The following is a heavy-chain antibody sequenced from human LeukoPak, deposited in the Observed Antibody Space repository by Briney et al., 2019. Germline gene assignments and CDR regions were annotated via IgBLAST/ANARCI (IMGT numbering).Heavy chain of an antibody. CDR3: ARGLGAYCSGGSCTFDN. CDR1: EFTFSIYS. V-gene: IGHV3-21*06. CDR2: ISSSSRYI. J-gene: IGHJ4*02. D-gene: IGHD2-15*01. Sequence: RGSLRLSCSASEFTFSIYSMNWVRQSPGKGLEWVSSISSSSRYIYYADSVKGRFTISRDNAKNRLYLQMNSLRAEDTAVYYWARGLGAYCSGGSCTFDNWGQGTLVTVSS.